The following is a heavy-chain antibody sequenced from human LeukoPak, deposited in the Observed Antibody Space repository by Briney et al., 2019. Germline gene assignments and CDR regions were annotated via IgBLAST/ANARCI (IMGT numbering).Heavy chain of an antibody. CDR1: GFTFSGFA. J-gene: IGHJ4*02. Sequence: PGGSLRLSCAASGFTFSGFAMHWVRQAPGKGLHWVTVISYDGTNKYYADSVKGRFTISRDNSKNTLYLQMNSLRAEDTAVYYCARVDTAMVIDYWGQETLATVSS. D-gene: IGHD5-18*01. CDR2: ISYDGTNK. V-gene: IGHV3-30-3*01. CDR3: ARVDTAMVIDY.